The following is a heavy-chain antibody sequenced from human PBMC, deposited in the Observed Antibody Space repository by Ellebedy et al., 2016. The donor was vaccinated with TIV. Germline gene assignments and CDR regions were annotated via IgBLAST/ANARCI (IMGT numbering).Heavy chain of an antibody. D-gene: IGHD5-24*01. V-gene: IGHV3-23*01. CDR2: ITWNGGNM. J-gene: IGHJ6*02. Sequence: GGSLRLSXAASGFIFNDYSMHWVRQAPGKGLEWVSGITWNGGNMDYADSVKGRFTISRDNSKNTLYLQMNSLRAEDTAVYYCAKPIGQMTQFQHAMDVWGQGTTVTVSS. CDR1: GFIFNDYS. CDR3: AKPIGQMTQFQHAMDV.